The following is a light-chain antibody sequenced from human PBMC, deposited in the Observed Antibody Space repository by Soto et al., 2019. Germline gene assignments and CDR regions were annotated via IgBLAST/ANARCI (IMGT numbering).Light chain of an antibody. CDR3: QKYDKSPQT. CDR2: GAS. J-gene: IGKJ2*01. Sequence: DIVLTQSPGTLSLSPGERATLPCRARQSISSNYLAWYQQKPGQAPRLLIYGASRRATGIPDRFSGSGSGTDFTLTITRLEPEDFAVYYYQKYDKSPQTFGQGDRLEIK. CDR1: QSISSNY. V-gene: IGKV3-20*01.